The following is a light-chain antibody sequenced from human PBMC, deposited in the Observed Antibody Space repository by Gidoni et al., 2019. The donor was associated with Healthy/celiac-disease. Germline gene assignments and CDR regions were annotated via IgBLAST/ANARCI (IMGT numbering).Light chain of an antibody. CDR1: QSISSY. CDR2: AAS. CDR3: QQSYSTPRT. Sequence: IQMTQHPSSLSASVGDRVTITCRASQSISSYLNWYQQKPGKAPKLLIYAASSLQSGVPSRFSGSGSGTDFTLTISSLQPEDFATYYCQQSYSTPRTFXQXTKVEIK. J-gene: IGKJ1*01. V-gene: IGKV1-39*01.